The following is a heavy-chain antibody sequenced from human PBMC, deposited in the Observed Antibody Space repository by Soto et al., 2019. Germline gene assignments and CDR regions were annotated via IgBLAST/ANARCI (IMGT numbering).Heavy chain of an antibody. D-gene: IGHD6-19*01. CDR1: GGSFSGYY. CDR3: VSFLVEQQWHLADFDY. J-gene: IGHJ4*02. Sequence: SETLSLTCAVYGGSFSGYYWSWIRQPPGKGLEWIGEINHSGSTNYNPSLKSRVTISVDNSKNTLYLQMSSLRAEDTAVYYCVSFLVEQQWHLADFDYWGQGTLVTVSS. V-gene: IGHV4-34*01. CDR2: INHSGST.